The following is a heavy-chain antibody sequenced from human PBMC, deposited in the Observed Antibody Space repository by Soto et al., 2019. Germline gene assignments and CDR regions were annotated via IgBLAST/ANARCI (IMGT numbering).Heavy chain of an antibody. J-gene: IGHJ1*01. Sequence: PSKALSLTCAVYGGSFSGHSWTWIRQSPGKGLEWIGDINHSGRVNYSPSLKSRVTISLDTSKNQFSLTLSAVTAADTAMYYCSTSSYDTNDYYSFELWGHGAPVTLSS. CDR2: INHSGRV. CDR3: STSSYDTNDYYSFEL. CDR1: GGSFSGHS. V-gene: IGHV4-34*01. D-gene: IGHD3-22*01.